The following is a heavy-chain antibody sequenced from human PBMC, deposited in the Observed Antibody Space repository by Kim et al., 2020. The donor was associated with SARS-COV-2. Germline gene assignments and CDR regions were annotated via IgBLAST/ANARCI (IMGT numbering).Heavy chain of an antibody. D-gene: IGHD3-10*01. CDR2: ISYDGSNK. J-gene: IGHJ6*02. V-gene: IGHV3-30*03. CDR1: GFTFSSYG. Sequence: GGSLRLSCAASGFTFSSYGMHWVRQAPGKGLEWVAVISYDGSNKYYADSVKGRFTISRDNSKNTLYLQMNSLRAEDTAVYYCAQGYYGSGSYHYGMDVWGQGTTVTVSS. CDR3: AQGYYGSGSYHYGMDV.